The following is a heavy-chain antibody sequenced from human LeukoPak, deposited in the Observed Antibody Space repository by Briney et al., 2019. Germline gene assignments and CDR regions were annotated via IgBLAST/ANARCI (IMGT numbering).Heavy chain of an antibody. D-gene: IGHD6-19*01. J-gene: IGHJ4*02. CDR1: XFXFXXXX. Sequence: GGSLRLSCAASXFXFXXXXXHWVRQAPXXXXXXXXVTLYDGSNKYYADSVKGRFTISRDNSKNTLNLQMNSLRAEDTAVYYCARGSGSGWHASFDYWGQGTLVTVSS. V-gene: IGHV3-30*01. CDR2: TLYDGSNK. CDR3: ARGSGSGWHASFDY.